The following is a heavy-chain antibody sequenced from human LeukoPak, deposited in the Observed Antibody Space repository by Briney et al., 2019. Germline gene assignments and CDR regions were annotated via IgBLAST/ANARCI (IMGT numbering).Heavy chain of an antibody. J-gene: IGHJ5*02. V-gene: IGHV1-69*13. Sequence: ASVKVSCKASGGTFSSYTISWVRQAPGQGLEWMGGIIPIFGTANYAQKFQGRVTITADESTSTAYMELSSLRSEDTAVYYCAREWDYYGSGSAWGQGTLVTVSS. CDR2: IIPIFGTA. CDR1: GGTFSSYT. CDR3: AREWDYYGSGSA. D-gene: IGHD3-10*01.